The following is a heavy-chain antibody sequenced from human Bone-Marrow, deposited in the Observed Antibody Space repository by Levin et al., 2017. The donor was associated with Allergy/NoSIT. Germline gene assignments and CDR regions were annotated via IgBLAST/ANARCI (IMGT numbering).Heavy chain of an antibody. D-gene: IGHD3-10*01. CDR3: ARVPGAGFGYWYFDL. V-gene: IGHV1-2*02. J-gene: IGHJ2*01. Sequence: PMASVKVSCKASGYTFIGYYLHWVRQAPGQGLEWMGWINPKSGGTKYAQAFQGRVTMTSDTSIDTIYMELRRLTSDDTAIYYCARVPGAGFGYWYFDLWGRGTLVTVSS. CDR2: INPKSGGT. CDR1: GYTFIGYY.